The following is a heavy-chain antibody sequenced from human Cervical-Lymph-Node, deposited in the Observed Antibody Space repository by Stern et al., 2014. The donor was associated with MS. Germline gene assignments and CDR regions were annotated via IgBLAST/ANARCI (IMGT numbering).Heavy chain of an antibody. V-gene: IGHV5-51*03. J-gene: IGHJ3*01. CDR3: ARRHVLTGFDFFDV. CDR2: IYPGDPDT. D-gene: IGHD3-9*01. Sequence: VQLVQSGAEVKKPGESLKISCKGSGYSFTTYWIGWVRQMPGTGLEWMGIIYPGDPDTRCSPSFQGQITISTDNSISTAYLQWRSLRSSDTAVYYCARRHVLTGFDFFDVGGHGTRVTVS. CDR1: GYSFTTYW.